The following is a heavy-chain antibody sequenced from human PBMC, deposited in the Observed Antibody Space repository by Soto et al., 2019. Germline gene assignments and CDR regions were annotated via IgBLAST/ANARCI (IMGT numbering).Heavy chain of an antibody. D-gene: IGHD2-21*02. CDR3: AREGRAYCGGDCSLFDN. CDR1: GFTFSSYG. J-gene: IGHJ4*02. CDR2: VWFDGSKK. Sequence: QVQLVESGGGVVQSGRSLRLSCAASGFTFSSYGMHWVRQAPGKGLEWVALVWFDGSKKYYADSVNGRFTISRDNSKKTLYLQMNSLRVEDTAVYYCAREGRAYCGGDCSLFDNWGQGTLVTVSS. V-gene: IGHV3-33*01.